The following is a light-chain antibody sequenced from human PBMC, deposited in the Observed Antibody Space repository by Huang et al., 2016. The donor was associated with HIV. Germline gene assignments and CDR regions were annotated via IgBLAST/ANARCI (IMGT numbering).Light chain of an antibody. J-gene: IGKJ4*01. CDR1: QDIGSY. V-gene: IGKV1-12*01. CDR3: QQGNSFPLT. Sequence: DIQMTQSPSSVSASVGDRVTITCRASQDIGSYLAWYQQKPGKAPKVLIYAASSLESGVPIRFTGSGFGTHFALTIDSLQREDFATYYCQQGNSFPLTFGGGTKVQI. CDR2: AAS.